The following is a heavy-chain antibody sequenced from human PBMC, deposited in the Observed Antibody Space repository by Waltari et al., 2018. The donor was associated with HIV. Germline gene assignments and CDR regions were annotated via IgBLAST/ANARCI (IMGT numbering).Heavy chain of an antibody. D-gene: IGHD6-13*01. CDR2: IYYRGNT. J-gene: IGHJ4*02. V-gene: IGHV4-31*03. Sequence: QVQLLESGPGLVRPSETLSLACTVSGDSISPSGSYWTWIRQPPGEGLEWIGYIYYRGNTYYNPSLESRLTMSLDTSRNQFTLRLNSVTAADTAIYYCARGRSSTYYILDDWGQGTLVTVSS. CDR3: ARGRSSTYYILDD. CDR1: GDSISPSGSY.